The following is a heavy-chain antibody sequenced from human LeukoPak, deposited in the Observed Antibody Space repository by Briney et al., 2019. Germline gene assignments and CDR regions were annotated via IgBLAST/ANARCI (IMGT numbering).Heavy chain of an antibody. V-gene: IGHV3-30*02. Sequence: GGSLRLSCAASGFTFSTYGMQWVRQAPGKGLEWVAFTRYDGSNKKYADTVKGRFTISRDNSKNTLYLQMNSLRAEDTAVYYCAKGRGSSGWYMGFDWFDPWGQGTLVTVSS. CDR2: TRYDGSNK. D-gene: IGHD6-19*01. CDR1: GFTFSTYG. CDR3: AKGRGSSGWYMGFDWFDP. J-gene: IGHJ5*02.